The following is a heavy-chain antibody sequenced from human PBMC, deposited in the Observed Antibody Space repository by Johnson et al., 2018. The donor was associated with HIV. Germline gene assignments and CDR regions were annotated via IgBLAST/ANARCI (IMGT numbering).Heavy chain of an antibody. CDR1: EFSFSTYA. CDR3: VRDGNYYDSRVPFDI. D-gene: IGHD3-22*01. J-gene: IGHJ3*02. Sequence: QVQLVESGGGLVQPGGSLRLSCAASEFSFSTYAMRWVRQAPGKGLEGVAVISDDGTNTDYADAVKGRFTISRDNSKNTLYLQMNSLRAGDTAVYYCVRDGNYYDSRVPFDIWGQGTMVTVSS. CDR2: ISDDGTNT. V-gene: IGHV3-30-3*01.